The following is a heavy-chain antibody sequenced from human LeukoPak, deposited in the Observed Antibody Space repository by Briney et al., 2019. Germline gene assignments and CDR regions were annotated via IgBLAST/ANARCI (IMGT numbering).Heavy chain of an antibody. CDR3: ARDTPPLLLWFGEVGAFDI. Sequence: GGSLRLSCAASGFTFSSYAMHWVRQAPGKGLEWVAVISYDGSNKYYADSVKGRFTISRDNSKNTLYLQMNSLRAEDTAVYYCARDTPPLLLWFGEVGAFDIWGQGTMVTVSS. CDR1: GFTFSSYA. J-gene: IGHJ3*02. V-gene: IGHV3-30-3*01. CDR2: ISYDGSNK. D-gene: IGHD3-10*01.